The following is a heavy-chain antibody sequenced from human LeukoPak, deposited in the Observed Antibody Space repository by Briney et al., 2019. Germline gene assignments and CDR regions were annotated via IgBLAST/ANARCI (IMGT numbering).Heavy chain of an antibody. CDR2: MSPNSGNA. CDR1: GYTFTSYD. D-gene: IGHD6-6*01. J-gene: IGHJ6*03. Sequence: ASVKVSCKASGYTFTSYDINWVRQATGQGLEWMGWMSPNSGNAGYAQKFQGRVTMTRNTSINTAYMELSRLRSDDTAVYYCARLLFLAARPQYYYMDVWGKGTTVTVSS. CDR3: ARLLFLAARPQYYYMDV. V-gene: IGHV1-8*01.